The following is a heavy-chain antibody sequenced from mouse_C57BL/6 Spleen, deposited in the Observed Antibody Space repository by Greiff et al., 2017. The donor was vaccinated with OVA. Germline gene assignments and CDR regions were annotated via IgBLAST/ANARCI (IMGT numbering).Heavy chain of an antibody. J-gene: IGHJ3*01. Sequence: QVQLQQSGAELVRPGASVTLSCKASGYTFTDYEMNWVKQTPVHGLEWIGAIDPETGGTAYNQKFKGKAILTADKSSSTSYMELRSLTSEDSSFYYCTRSITTVVAYPFAYWGQGTLVTVSA. CDR1: GYTFTDYE. CDR2: IDPETGGT. V-gene: IGHV1-15*01. D-gene: IGHD1-1*01. CDR3: TRSITTVVAYPFAY.